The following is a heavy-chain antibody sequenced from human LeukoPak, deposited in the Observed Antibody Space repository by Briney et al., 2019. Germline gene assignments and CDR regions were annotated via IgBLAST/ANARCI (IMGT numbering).Heavy chain of an antibody. Sequence: GRSLRLSCAASGFTFSSYGMHWVRQAPGKGPVWVSRINDDGSDTTYADSVKGRFTISRDDAKNMLFLQVNSLRAEDTAVYYCVRGGPSTWSWGQGTLVTVSS. D-gene: IGHD2-15*01. CDR2: INDDGSDT. V-gene: IGHV3-74*01. CDR3: VRGGPSTWS. J-gene: IGHJ5*02. CDR1: GFTFSSYG.